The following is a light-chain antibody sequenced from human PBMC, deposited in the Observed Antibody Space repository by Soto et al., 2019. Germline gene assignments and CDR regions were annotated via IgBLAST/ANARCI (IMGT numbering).Light chain of an antibody. J-gene: IGKJ1*01. CDR3: KQSYSTSWT. Sequence: DIQMTQSPSSLSASVGDRVTITCRARQSISSYLNWYQQKPGKAPKLLIYAASSLQSGVPSRFSGSGSGTDFTLTISSLQPEDFASYYCKQSYSTSWTFGQGTKVEIK. CDR2: AAS. CDR1: QSISSY. V-gene: IGKV1-39*01.